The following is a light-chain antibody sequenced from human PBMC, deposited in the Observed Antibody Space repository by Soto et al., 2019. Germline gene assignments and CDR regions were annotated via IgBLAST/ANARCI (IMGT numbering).Light chain of an antibody. CDR1: QSLLHSNGYNY. V-gene: IGKV2-28*01. CDR3: MQGLQILFT. Sequence: DIVMTQSPLSLSVTPGEPASISCRSSQSLLHSNGYNYVDLYVQRPGQSPQLLIYLCSTRASGVPDRFSGSGSATDFTLKISRVEAEDVGVYSCMQGLQILFTFGPGTTVDFK. CDR2: LCS. J-gene: IGKJ3*01.